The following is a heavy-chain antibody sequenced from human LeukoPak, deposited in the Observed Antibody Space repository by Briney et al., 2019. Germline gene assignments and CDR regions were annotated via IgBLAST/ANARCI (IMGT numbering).Heavy chain of an antibody. Sequence: GGSLRLSCAASGFTFSSYGVHWVRQAPGKGLEWVAVIWYDGSNKYYADSVKGRFTISRDNSKNTLYLQMNSLRAEDTAVYYCAKELQWELRGKAFDIWGQGTMVTVSS. CDR3: AKELQWELRGKAFDI. J-gene: IGHJ3*02. CDR2: IWYDGSNK. D-gene: IGHD1-26*01. V-gene: IGHV3-33*06. CDR1: GFTFSSYG.